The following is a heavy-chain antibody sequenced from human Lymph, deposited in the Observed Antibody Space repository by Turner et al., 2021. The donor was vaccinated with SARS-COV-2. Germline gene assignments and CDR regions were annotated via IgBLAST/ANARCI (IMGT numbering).Heavy chain of an antibody. D-gene: IGHD2-15*01. CDR3: ATKYCSGGSCSYFDY. J-gene: IGHJ4*02. CDR2: IYHSGST. V-gene: IGHV4-4*02. CDR1: GGSISSSNW. Sequence: QVQLQESGPGLAKPSGTLSLPCAVSGGSISSSNWWNWVRQPPGKGLEWIGEIYHSGSTNYNPSLKSRVTISVDKSKNQFSLRLSSVTAADTAVYYCATKYCSGGSCSYFDYWGQGTLVTVSS.